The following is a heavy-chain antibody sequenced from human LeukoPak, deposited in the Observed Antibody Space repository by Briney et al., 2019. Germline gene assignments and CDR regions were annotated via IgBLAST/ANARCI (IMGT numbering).Heavy chain of an antibody. CDR3: ARINRGSGWTFDY. D-gene: IGHD6-19*01. V-gene: IGHV1-18*01. CDR1: GYTFTSYG. Sequence: ASVKVSCKASGYTFTSYGISWVRQAPGQGLEWMGWISAYNGNTNYAQKFQGRVTITADESTSTAYMELSSLRSEDTAVYYCARINRGSGWTFDYWGQGTLVTVSS. CDR2: ISAYNGNT. J-gene: IGHJ4*02.